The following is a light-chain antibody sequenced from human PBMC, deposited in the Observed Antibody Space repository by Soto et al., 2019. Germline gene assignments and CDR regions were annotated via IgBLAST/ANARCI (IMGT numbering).Light chain of an antibody. Sequence: QSVLTQPPSASGSPGQSVTISRTGTSSDVGGYNYVSWYQQHPGKAPKLMIYEVSKRPSGVPDRFSGSKSGNTASLTVSGRQAEDEADYYCSSYAGSNNFVFGTGTKVTVL. J-gene: IGLJ1*01. CDR2: EVS. CDR3: SSYAGSNNFV. CDR1: SSDVGGYNY. V-gene: IGLV2-8*01.